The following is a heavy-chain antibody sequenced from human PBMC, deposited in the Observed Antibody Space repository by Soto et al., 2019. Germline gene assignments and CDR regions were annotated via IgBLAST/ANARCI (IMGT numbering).Heavy chain of an antibody. CDR3: ARRGSCSSTSCYAFDF. D-gene: IGHD2-2*01. Sequence: SETLSLTCTVSSGSFSSGIYSWGWIRQPPWKGLEWIGSIYYSGDTYYNPSLESRVTISIDTSNKQFSLKVSSLTATDTAVYYCARRGSCSSTSCYAFDFSAQGTLVTVSS. CDR2: IYYSGDT. CDR1: SGSFSSGIYS. V-gene: IGHV4-39*01. J-gene: IGHJ4*01.